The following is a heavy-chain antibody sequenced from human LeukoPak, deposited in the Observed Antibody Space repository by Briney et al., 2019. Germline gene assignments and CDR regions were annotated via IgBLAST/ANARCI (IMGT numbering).Heavy chain of an antibody. CDR2: IWYDGSNK. D-gene: IGHD6-19*01. V-gene: IGHV3-33*01. Sequence: GGSLRLSCAASGFTFSSYGMHWVRQAPGKGLEWVAVIWYDGSNKYYADSVKGRFTISRDNSKNTLYLQMNSLRAEDTAVYYCARESESSGWYDYWGQGTLVTVSS. CDR3: ARESESSGWYDY. J-gene: IGHJ4*02. CDR1: GFTFSSYG.